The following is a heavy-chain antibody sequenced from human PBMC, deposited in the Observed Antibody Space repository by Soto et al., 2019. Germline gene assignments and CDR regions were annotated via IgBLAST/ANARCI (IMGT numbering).Heavy chain of an antibody. V-gene: IGHV3-23*01. D-gene: IGHD3-22*01. CDR1: GFTISSYW. Sequence: GGSMRLSCTASGFTISSYWRHWVRQDTGKGLEWVSAISGSGGSTYYADSVKGRFTISRDNSKNTLYLQMNSLRAEDTAVYYCAKDQYYYDSSGLATFDYWGQGTLVTVSS. J-gene: IGHJ4*02. CDR3: AKDQYYYDSSGLATFDY. CDR2: ISGSGGST.